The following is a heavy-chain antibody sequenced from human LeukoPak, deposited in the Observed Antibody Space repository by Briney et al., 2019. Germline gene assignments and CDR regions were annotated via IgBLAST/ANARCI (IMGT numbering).Heavy chain of an antibody. CDR1: GESFSGYY. V-gene: IGHV4-34*01. CDR3: ARGRRIQPYYYYYMDV. Sequence: PSETLSLTCAVYGESFSGYYWSWIREPPGKGLEWIGEINHSGSTNYNPSLKSRVTISVDTSKNQFSLKLSSVTAADTAVYYCARGRRIQPYYYYYMDVWGKGTTVTVSS. D-gene: IGHD5-18*01. CDR2: INHSGST. J-gene: IGHJ6*03.